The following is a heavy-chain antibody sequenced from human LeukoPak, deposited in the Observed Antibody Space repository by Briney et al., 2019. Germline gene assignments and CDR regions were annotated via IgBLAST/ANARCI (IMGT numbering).Heavy chain of an antibody. J-gene: IGHJ4*02. CDR2: IYYSGST. D-gene: IGHD1-26*01. CDR3: ARDGIVGATDY. V-gene: IGHV4-59*01. Sequence: PSVTLSLTCTVSGGSISSYYWSWIRQPPGKGLEWIGYIYYSGSTNYNPSLKSRVTISVDTSKNQFSLKLSSVTAADTAVYYCARDGIVGATDYWGQGTLVTVSS. CDR1: GGSISSYY.